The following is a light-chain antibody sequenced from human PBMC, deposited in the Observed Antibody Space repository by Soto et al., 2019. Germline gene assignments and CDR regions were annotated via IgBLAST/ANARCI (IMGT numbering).Light chain of an antibody. CDR3: LLSYMGARV. CDR2: DIN. CDR1: TGAVTSGHY. Sequence: QAVVTQEPSLSVSPGGTVTLTCGASTGAVTSGHYPFWFQQKPGQAPRTLIYDINNKHSWTPARFSGSLLGGKAALTLSGAQPEDEADYYCLLSYMGARVFGGGTKLTVL. V-gene: IGLV7-46*01. J-gene: IGLJ2*01.